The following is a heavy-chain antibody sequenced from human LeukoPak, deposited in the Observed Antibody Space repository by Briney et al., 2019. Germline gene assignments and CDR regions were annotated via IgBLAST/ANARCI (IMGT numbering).Heavy chain of an antibody. CDR3: AKDRGDCSSTSRPRSPYYYYYMDV. V-gene: IGHV3-23*01. J-gene: IGHJ6*03. D-gene: IGHD2-2*01. CDR2: ISDSGGST. Sequence: GGSLRLSCAASGFTFSSYAMSWVRQAPGKGLEWVSAISDSGGSTYYADSVKGRFTISRDNSKNTLYLQMNSLRAEDTAVYYCAKDRGDCSSTSRPRSPYYYYYMDVWGKGTTVTVSS. CDR1: GFTFSSYA.